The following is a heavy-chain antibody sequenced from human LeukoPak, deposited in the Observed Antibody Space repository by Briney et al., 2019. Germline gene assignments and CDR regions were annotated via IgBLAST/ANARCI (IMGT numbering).Heavy chain of an antibody. Sequence: PSQTLSLTCTVSGGSISSGDYYWRWIRQPPGKGLEWIGYIYYSGSTYYNPSLKSRVTISVDTSKNQFSLKLSSVTAADTAVYYCARAYYYDSSGYYTNWFDPWGQGTLVTVSS. CDR1: GGSISSGDYY. J-gene: IGHJ5*02. V-gene: IGHV4-30-4*08. CDR2: IYYSGST. D-gene: IGHD3-22*01. CDR3: ARAYYYDSSGYYTNWFDP.